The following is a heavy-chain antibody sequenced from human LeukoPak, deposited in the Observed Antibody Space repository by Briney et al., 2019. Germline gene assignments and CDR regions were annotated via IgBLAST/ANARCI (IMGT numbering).Heavy chain of an antibody. J-gene: IGHJ6*02. V-gene: IGHV3-21*01. D-gene: IGHD2-15*01. CDR1: GFTVSSNY. Sequence: RGCLRLSCAAAGFTVSSNYTDWVRQAPGEGLEWVSSISSSSSYIYYADSVKGRFTISRDNAKNSLYLQMNSLRVEDTAVYYCARVGCSGGRCPGYGMDVWGQGTTVTVSS. CDR3: ARVGCSGGRCPGYGMDV. CDR2: ISSSSSYI.